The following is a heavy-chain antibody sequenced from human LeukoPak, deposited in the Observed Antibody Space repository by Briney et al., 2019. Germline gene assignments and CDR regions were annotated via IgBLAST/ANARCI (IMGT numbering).Heavy chain of an antibody. Sequence: SSETLSLTCTVSGGSISSYYWSWIRQPPGKGLEWIGYIYYSGSTNYNPSLKSRVTISVDTSKNQFSLKLSSVTAAATAVYYCARGEDYDFWSGYYPNWFDPWGQGTLVTVSS. CDR2: IYYSGST. CDR1: GGSISSYY. V-gene: IGHV4-59*01. CDR3: ARGEDYDFWSGYYPNWFDP. D-gene: IGHD3-3*01. J-gene: IGHJ5*02.